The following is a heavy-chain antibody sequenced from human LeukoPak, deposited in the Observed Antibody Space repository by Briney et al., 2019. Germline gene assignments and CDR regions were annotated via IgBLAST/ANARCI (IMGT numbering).Heavy chain of an antibody. J-gene: IGHJ4*02. D-gene: IGHD2-2*01. CDR1: GGTFSSYA. CDR3: ARNLGYCSSTSCIRPDY. CDR2: IIPIFGTA. Sequence: SVKVSCKASGGTFSSYAISWVRQAPGQGLEWMGGIIPIFGTANYARKFQGRVTITADESTSTAYMELSSLRSEDTAVYYCARNLGYCSSTSCIRPDYWGQGTLVTVSS. V-gene: IGHV1-69*13.